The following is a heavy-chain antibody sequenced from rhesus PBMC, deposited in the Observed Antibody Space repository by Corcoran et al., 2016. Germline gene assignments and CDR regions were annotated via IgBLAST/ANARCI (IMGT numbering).Heavy chain of an antibody. J-gene: IGHJ4*01. CDR3: AREGSFTGTRTGIDY. CDR1: CYSISRGSD. V-gene: IGHV4-76*01. Sequence: QVQLQESGPGVVKPSETLSLPCAVSCYSISRGSDWSWIRQPPGLGLEWIGYIYGSSGSTNYNPSIKNRVTISKDTSKNQFALKLSSVTAADTAVYYCAREGSFTGTRTGIDYWGQGVLVTVSS. D-gene: IGHD2-21*01. CDR2: IYGSSGST.